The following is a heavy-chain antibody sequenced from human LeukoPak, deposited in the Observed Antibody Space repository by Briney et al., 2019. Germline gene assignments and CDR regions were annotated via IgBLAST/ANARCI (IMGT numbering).Heavy chain of an antibody. J-gene: IGHJ3*02. CDR1: GGSINSYF. CDR2: IYYSGST. CDR3: ARGGAGAYAFDI. D-gene: IGHD1-26*01. Sequence: PSETLSLTCTVSGGSINSYFWSWIRQSPVKGLEWIGYIYYSGSTSYNPSLKSRVTISVDTSKKQFSLKLTSVTAADTAVYFCARGGAGAYAFDIWGQGTMVTVSS. V-gene: IGHV4-59*01.